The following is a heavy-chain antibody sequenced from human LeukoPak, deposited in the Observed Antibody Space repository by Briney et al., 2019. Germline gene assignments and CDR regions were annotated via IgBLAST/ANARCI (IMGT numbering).Heavy chain of an antibody. CDR1: GFTFSSYS. J-gene: IGHJ6*03. D-gene: IGHD2-21*02. CDR3: ARSCSGGDCRYYYYYYYMDV. CDR2: ISSSGSTI. Sequence: GSLRLSCAASGFTFSSYSMNWVRQTPGKGLEWVSYISSSGSTIYYADSVKGRFTISRDNAKKSLYLQMNSLRAEDTAVYRCARSCSGGDCRYYYYYYYMDVWGKGTTVTISS. V-gene: IGHV3-48*04.